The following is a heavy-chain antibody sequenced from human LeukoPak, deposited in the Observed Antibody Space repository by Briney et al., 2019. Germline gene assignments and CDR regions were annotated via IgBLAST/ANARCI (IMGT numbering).Heavy chain of an antibody. CDR1: GYTFTSYD. V-gene: IGHV1-8*01. Sequence: ASVKVSCKASGYTFTSYDINWVRQATGQGLEWMGWMNPNSGNTGYAQKFQGRVTMTRNTSISTAYMELSSLRSEDTAVYYCAELNEAIDAFDIWGQGTMVTVSS. CDR3: AELNEAIDAFDI. CDR2: MNPNSGNT. D-gene: IGHD1-1*01. J-gene: IGHJ3*02.